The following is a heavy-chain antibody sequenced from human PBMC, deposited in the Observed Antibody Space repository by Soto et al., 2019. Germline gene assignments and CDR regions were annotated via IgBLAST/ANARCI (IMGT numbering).Heavy chain of an antibody. J-gene: IGHJ3*02. CDR1: GFSLSTRGVG. Sequence: QITLKESGPTLVKPTETLTLTCTFSGFSLSTRGVGVGWIRQPPGKALEWLAVIYWDEDRRYSPSLESRLIITKDTSKNQVFLIMTNMDPVDTATYYCAHLMITYGGVIGDDAFDMWGQGTLVTVSS. CDR2: IYWDEDR. CDR3: AHLMITYGGVIGDDAFDM. D-gene: IGHD3-16*02. V-gene: IGHV2-5*02.